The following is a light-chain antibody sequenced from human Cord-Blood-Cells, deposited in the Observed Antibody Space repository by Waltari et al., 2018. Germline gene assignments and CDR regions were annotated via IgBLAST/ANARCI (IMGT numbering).Light chain of an antibody. CDR1: QSVSSSY. Sequence: ETVLTHSPGTLSLSPGERATLSCRTSQSVSSSYLACYQQKPGQAPRLLIYGASSRAAGIPERFSGSCSGTDFTLTISRLEPEEFAVYYCQQYGSSPTFGQGTRLEIK. CDR2: GAS. V-gene: IGKV3-20*01. J-gene: IGKJ5*01. CDR3: QQYGSSPT.